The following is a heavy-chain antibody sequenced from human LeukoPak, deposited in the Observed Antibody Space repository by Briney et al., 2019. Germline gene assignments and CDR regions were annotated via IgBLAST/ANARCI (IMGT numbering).Heavy chain of an antibody. CDR2: IYYSGST. V-gene: IGHV4-30-2*03. Sequence: PSETLSLTCAVSGGSISSGGYSWTWIRQPPGKGLEWIGYIYYSGSTYYNPSLKSRVTISVDTSKNQFSLKLSSVTAADTAVYYCARHLGVIVVVPAAIRDYYYYMDVWGKGTTVTVSS. J-gene: IGHJ6*03. D-gene: IGHD2-2*02. CDR3: ARHLGVIVVVPAAIRDYYYYMDV. CDR1: GGSISSGGYS.